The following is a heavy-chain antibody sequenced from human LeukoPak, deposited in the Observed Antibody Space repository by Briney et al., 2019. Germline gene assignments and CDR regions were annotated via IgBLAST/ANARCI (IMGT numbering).Heavy chain of an antibody. J-gene: IGHJ3*02. Sequence: SETLSLTCTVSSGSISSSSYYWGWIRQPPGKGLEWIGSIYYSGSTYYNPSLKSRVTISVDTSENQFSLKLSSVTAADTAVYYCARRLYYYDSSLAFGIWGQGTMVTVSS. D-gene: IGHD3-22*01. CDR1: SGSISSSSYY. CDR3: ARRLYYYDSSLAFGI. CDR2: IYYSGST. V-gene: IGHV4-39*01.